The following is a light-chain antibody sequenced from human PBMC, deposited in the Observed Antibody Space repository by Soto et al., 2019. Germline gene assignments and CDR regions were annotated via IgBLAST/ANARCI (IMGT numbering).Light chain of an antibody. V-gene: IGKV3-20*01. CDR2: GAS. Sequence: EIALTQSPGTLSLSPGEIATLSFSASQSVSSNYLAWYQQNPGQAPRLLIYGASNGATGIPDRFSGSGSGTDFTLTISRLEPEDFTVYCCQQYGNSGTFGQGTKVDIK. CDR1: QSVSSNY. J-gene: IGKJ1*01. CDR3: QQYGNSGT.